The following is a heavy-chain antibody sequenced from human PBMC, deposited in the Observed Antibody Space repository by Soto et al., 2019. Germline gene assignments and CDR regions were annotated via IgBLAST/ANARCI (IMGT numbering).Heavy chain of an antibody. V-gene: IGHV3-30*03. CDR3: ARGPRSCSYTSGYTIDY. D-gene: IGHD2-2*02. CDR2: ISYGGANN. Sequence: QVQLVESGGGVVQPGRSLGLTCAVSGFTFNSHAMHWFRQAPGKGLEWLAVISYGGANNYYADSVKGRFTISRDNSQNTLFLQMNSLRTEDTAGYYCARGPRSCSYTSGYTIDYWGQGTLVTVSS. CDR1: GFTFNSHA. J-gene: IGHJ4*02.